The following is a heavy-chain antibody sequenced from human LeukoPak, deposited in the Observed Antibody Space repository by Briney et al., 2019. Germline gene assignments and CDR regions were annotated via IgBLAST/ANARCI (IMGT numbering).Heavy chain of an antibody. CDR3: ARARGYSYGYSDY. CDR1: GYIFTNYD. Sequence: ASVKVSCKASGYIFTNYDINWVRQATGQGLEWMGWMNPNSGNTGFAQKFQGRVTMTRNTSESTAYMELSSLTSEDTAVYYCARARGYSYGYSDYWGQGTLVTVSS. V-gene: IGHV1-8*01. D-gene: IGHD5-18*01. CDR2: MNPNSGNT. J-gene: IGHJ4*02.